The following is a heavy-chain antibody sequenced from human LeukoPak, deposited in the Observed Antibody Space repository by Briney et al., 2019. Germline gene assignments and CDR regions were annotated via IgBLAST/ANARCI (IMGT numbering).Heavy chain of an antibody. CDR1: GYTFTGYY. Sequence: GASVKVSCKASGYTFTGYYMHWVRQAPGQGPEWMGWINPNSGGTNYAQKFQGRVTMTRDTSISTAYMELSRLRSDDTAVYYCARVEYSSGWYVDYWGQGTLVTVSS. CDR2: INPNSGGT. V-gene: IGHV1-2*02. J-gene: IGHJ4*02. CDR3: ARVEYSSGWYVDY. D-gene: IGHD6-19*01.